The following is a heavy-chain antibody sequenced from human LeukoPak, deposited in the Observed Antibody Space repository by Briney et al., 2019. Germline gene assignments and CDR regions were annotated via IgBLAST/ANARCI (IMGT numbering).Heavy chain of an antibody. CDR2: ISWDGGST. Sequence: GVLSLSCAASGFTFDDYAMHWVRQAPGKGLEWVSLISWDGGSTYYADSVKGRFTISRDNSKNSLYLQMNSLRAEDTALYYCAKDREVAGYYYYYGMDVWGKGTTVTVSS. V-gene: IGHV3-43D*04. D-gene: IGHD2-15*01. CDR3: AKDREVAGYYYYYGMDV. J-gene: IGHJ6*04. CDR1: GFTFDDYA.